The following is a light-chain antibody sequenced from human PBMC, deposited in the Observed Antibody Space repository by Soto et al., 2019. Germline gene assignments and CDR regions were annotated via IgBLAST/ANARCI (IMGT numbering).Light chain of an antibody. CDR2: EVS. V-gene: IGLV2-23*02. J-gene: IGLJ2*01. CDR1: SSDVGLYNF. CDR3: CSYAGSGTLV. Sequence: QSVLTQPASVSGSPGQSITISCTGTSSDVGLYNFVSWYQQYPGKVPKVMIYEVSKRPSGVSDRFSGSKSGNTASLTISGLQAEDEADYYCCSYAGSGTLVFGGGTKVTVL.